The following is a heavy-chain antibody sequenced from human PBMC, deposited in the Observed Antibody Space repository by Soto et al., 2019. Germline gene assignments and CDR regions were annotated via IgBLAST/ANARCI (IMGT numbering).Heavy chain of an antibody. CDR1: GASISSGDYY. CDR3: ARASYDSSTYYPDY. V-gene: IGHV4-30-4*01. D-gene: IGHD3-22*01. J-gene: IGHJ4*02. CDR2: IYYSGST. Sequence: SETLSLTCTVSGASISSGDYYWTWIRQPPGKGLEWIGSIYYSGSTYYNPSLKSRVTISVDTSNNQFSLKLSSVTAADTAVYYCARASYDSSTYYPDYRGQGTLVTVAT.